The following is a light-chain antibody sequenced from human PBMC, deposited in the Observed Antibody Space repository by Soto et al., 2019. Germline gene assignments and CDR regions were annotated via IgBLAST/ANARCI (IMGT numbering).Light chain of an antibody. CDR3: QSYDSSLSAL. V-gene: IGLV1-40*01. Sequence: QSVLTQPPSVSRAPGQRVTISCTGSSSNIGAGYDVHWYQQLPGTAPKLLIYANSNRPSGVPDRFSGSKSGTSASLAITGLQDEDGADYYCQSYDSSLSALFGGGTKLTVL. CDR2: ANS. CDR1: SSNIGAGYD. J-gene: IGLJ2*01.